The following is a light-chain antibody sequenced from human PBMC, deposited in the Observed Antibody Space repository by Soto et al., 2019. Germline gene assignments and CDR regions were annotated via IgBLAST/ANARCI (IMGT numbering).Light chain of an antibody. J-gene: IGKJ1*01. CDR1: QSISSN. Sequence: EIVMTQSPVTLSVSPGERATLSCRASQSISSNLAWYQHKPGQAPRLLIFGASTRATDVPARFSGSGSGTEFTLTISSLQSEDFAVYYCLQHNNWPRTFGQGTEV. V-gene: IGKV3-15*01. CDR2: GAS. CDR3: LQHNNWPRT.